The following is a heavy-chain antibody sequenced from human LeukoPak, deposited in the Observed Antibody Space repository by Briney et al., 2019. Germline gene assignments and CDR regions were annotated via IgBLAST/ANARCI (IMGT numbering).Heavy chain of an antibody. CDR3: ARTKLRYFDPGDFDY. V-gene: IGHV1-69*04. CDR1: GGTFSSYA. J-gene: IGHJ4*02. CDR2: IIPILGIA. D-gene: IGHD3-9*01. Sequence: SVKVSCKASGGTFSSYAISWVRQAPGQGLEWMGRIIPILGIANYAQKLQGRVTMTTDTSTSTAYMELRSLRSDDTAVYYCARTKLRYFDPGDFDYWGQGTLVTVSS.